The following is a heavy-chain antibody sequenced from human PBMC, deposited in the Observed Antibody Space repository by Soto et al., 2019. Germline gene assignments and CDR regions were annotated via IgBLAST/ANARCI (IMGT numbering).Heavy chain of an antibody. CDR3: ARDARELLSNYWYFDL. Sequence: QVQLVQSGAEVKKPGSSVKVSCKASGGTFSSYAISWVRQAPGQGLEWMGGIIPIFGTANYAQKFQGRVTITADESTSTAYMELSSLRSEYTAVYYCARDARELLSNYWYFDLWGRGTLVTVSS. V-gene: IGHV1-69*01. J-gene: IGHJ2*01. D-gene: IGHD1-26*01. CDR1: GGTFSSYA. CDR2: IIPIFGTA.